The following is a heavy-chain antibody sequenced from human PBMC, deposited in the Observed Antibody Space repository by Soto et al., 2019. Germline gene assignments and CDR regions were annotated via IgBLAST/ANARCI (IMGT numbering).Heavy chain of an antibody. CDR1: GFTFSIYG. J-gene: IGHJ3*01. Sequence: QVQLVESGGGVVQPGRSLRLSCAVSGFTFSIYGMHWVRQAPGKGLEWVAVIWFEGRNKHYADSVKGRFTISRDTSKNTLYLEINSLTADATAVYYCARDGGSGGGDAFDVWGHGTLVTVSS. CDR3: ARDGGSGGGDAFDV. V-gene: IGHV3-33*01. D-gene: IGHD6-19*01. CDR2: IWFEGRNK.